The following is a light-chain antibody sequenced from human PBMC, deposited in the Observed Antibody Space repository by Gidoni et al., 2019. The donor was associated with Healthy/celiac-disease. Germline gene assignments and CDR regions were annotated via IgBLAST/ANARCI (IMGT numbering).Light chain of an antibody. CDR2: GAS. J-gene: IGKJ2*01. Sequence: EIVMTQSPATLSVSPGERATLSCRASQSVVSNIAWYQQKAGQAPRLLLYGASTRATGIPARFSGSGSGTEFTLTISSLQSEDFAVYYCQQYNNWPPFTFGQGTKLEIK. CDR1: QSVVSN. CDR3: QQYNNWPPFT. V-gene: IGKV3-15*01.